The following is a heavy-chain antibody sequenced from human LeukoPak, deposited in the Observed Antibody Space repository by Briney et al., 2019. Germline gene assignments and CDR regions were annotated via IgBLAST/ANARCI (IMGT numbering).Heavy chain of an antibody. CDR3: AKESGTLGAPLFDY. CDR2: ISSSSSNM. J-gene: IGHJ4*02. D-gene: IGHD1-1*01. Sequence: GGSLRLSCGASGFTFSSYSMNWVRQAPGKGLEWVSYISSSSSNMYYADSVKGRFTISRDNSKNMLYLQMNSLRAEDTAVYYCAKESGTLGAPLFDYWGRGNLVTASS. V-gene: IGHV3-48*01. CDR1: GFTFSSYS.